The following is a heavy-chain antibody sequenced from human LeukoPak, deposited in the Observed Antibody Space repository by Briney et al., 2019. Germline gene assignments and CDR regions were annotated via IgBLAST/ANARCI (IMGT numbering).Heavy chain of an antibody. CDR3: ARDKDWNRRRFDY. D-gene: IGHD1-1*01. J-gene: IGHJ4*02. V-gene: IGHV4-39*07. CDR2: IYYSGST. Sequence: PSETLSLTCTVSGGSISSSSYYWGWIRQPPGKGLEWIGSIYYSGSTYYNPSLKSRVTISVDTSKNQFSLKLSSMTAADTAVYYCARDKDWNRRRFDYWGQGTLVTVSS. CDR1: GGSISSSSYY.